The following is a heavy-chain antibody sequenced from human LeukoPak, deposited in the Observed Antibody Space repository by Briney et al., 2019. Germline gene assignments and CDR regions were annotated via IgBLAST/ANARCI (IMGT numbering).Heavy chain of an antibody. CDR1: GGSISSGGYY. Sequence: PSQTLFLTCTVSGGSISSGGYYWSWIRQHPGKGLEWIGYIYYSGSTYYNPSLKSRVTISVDTSKNQFSLKLSSVTAADTAVYYCARGTLRDFLGRTMIVVVTDAFDIWGQGTMVTVSS. CDR3: ARGTLRDFLGRTMIVVVTDAFDI. V-gene: IGHV4-31*03. J-gene: IGHJ3*02. D-gene: IGHD3-22*01. CDR2: IYYSGST.